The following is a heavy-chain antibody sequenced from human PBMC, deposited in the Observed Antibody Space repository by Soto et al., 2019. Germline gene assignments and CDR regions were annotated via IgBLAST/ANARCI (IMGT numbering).Heavy chain of an antibody. D-gene: IGHD6-19*01. CDR1: GGSVSSGSYY. CDR2: IYYSGST. J-gene: IGHJ4*02. V-gene: IGHV4-61*01. CDR3: ASSGWSPEFDY. Sequence: QVQLQESGPGLVKPSETLSLTCTVSGGSVSSGSYYWSWIRQPPGKGLEWIGYIYYSGSTNYNPSLKSXXTXSXXTSKNQFSLKLSSVTAADTAVYYCASSGWSPEFDYWGQGTLVTVSS.